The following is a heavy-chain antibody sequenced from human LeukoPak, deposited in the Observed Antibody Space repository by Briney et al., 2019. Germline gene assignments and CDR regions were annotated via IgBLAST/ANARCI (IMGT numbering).Heavy chain of an antibody. D-gene: IGHD1-26*01. Sequence: SETLSLTCTVSGGSMSIYYWSWIRQPPGKGLEWIGNIYYSGRTNYNPSLKSRVTISVDTSKEQFALKVNSVTAADTAVYYCARGSWDMSFDYWGQGILVTVFS. CDR2: IYYSGRT. V-gene: IGHV4-59*01. J-gene: IGHJ4*02. CDR3: ARGSWDMSFDY. CDR1: GGSMSIYY.